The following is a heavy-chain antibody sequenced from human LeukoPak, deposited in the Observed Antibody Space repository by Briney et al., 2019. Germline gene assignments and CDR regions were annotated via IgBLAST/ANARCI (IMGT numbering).Heavy chain of an antibody. V-gene: IGHV1-2*02. J-gene: IGHJ4*02. CDR2: INPNSGGT. Sequence: ASVKVSCKASGYTFTGYYMHWVRQAPGQGLEGMGWINPNSGGTNYAQKFQGRVTMTRDTSISTAYMELSRLRSDDTAVYYCATAKGFWSGYYQDYWGQGTLVTVSS. CDR3: ATAKGFWSGYYQDY. D-gene: IGHD3-3*01. CDR1: GYTFTGYY.